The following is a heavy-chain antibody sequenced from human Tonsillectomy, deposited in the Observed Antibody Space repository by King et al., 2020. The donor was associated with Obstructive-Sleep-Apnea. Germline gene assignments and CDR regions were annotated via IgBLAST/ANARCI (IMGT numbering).Heavy chain of an antibody. CDR1: GGTFSNYA. J-gene: IGHJ6*02. CDR2: IIPFLNIT. CDR3: ARDRIVVVVVAATRGYHYGMDV. D-gene: IGHD2-15*01. Sequence: QLVQYGAEVKKPGSSVKVSCKASGGTFSNYAISWVRQAPGQGLEWMGGIIPFLNITNYAQNFQGRVTITADKSTSTAYMDLRSLRSEDTAVYYCARDRIVVVVVAATRGYHYGMDVWGQGTTVTVSS. V-gene: IGHV1-69*10.